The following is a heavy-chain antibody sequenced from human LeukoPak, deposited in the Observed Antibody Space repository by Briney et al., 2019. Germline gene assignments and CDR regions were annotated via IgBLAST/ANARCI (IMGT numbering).Heavy chain of an antibody. Sequence: ASVKVSCKASGYTFNYYCIHWVRQAPGQGLEWMGYINPKSGFTLYAPKFQGRVTLTRDPSITTASLNLSRLTSHDTAIYYCARDNKREQWLASGADYWGQGSLVTVSS. CDR2: INPKSGFT. CDR3: ARDNKREQWLASGADY. J-gene: IGHJ4*02. CDR1: GYTFNYYC. V-gene: IGHV1-2*02. D-gene: IGHD6-19*01.